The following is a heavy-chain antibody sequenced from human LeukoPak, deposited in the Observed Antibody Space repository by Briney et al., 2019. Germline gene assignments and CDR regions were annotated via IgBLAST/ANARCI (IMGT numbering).Heavy chain of an antibody. CDR1: GGTFSGYT. D-gene: IGHD3-3*01. CDR3: ARANNKYYDFWSGYPDAFDI. J-gene: IGHJ3*02. CDR2: IIPILGIA. Sequence: SVKVSCKASGGTFSGYTISWVRQAPGQGLEWMGRIIPILGIANYAQKFQGRVTITADKSTSTAYMELSSLRSEDTAVYYCARANNKYYDFWSGYPDAFDIWGQGTMVTVSS. V-gene: IGHV1-69*02.